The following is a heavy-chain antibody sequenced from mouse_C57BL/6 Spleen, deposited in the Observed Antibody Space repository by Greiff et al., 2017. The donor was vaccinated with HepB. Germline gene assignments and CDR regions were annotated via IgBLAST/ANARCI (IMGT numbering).Heavy chain of an antibody. CDR3: AKADGWYFDV. CDR1: GYTFTSYW. Sequence: VQLQQSGAELVKPGASVKLSCKASGYTFTSYWMQWVKQRPGQGLEWIGEIDPSDSYTNYNQKFKGKATLNVDTSSSTAYMQLSSLTSEDSAVYYCAKADGWYFDVWGTRTTVTVSS. J-gene: IGHJ1*03. D-gene: IGHD1-1*01. CDR2: IDPSDSYT. V-gene: IGHV1-50*01.